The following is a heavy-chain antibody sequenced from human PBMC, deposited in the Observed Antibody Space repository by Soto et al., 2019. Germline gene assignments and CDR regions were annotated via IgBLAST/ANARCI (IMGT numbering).Heavy chain of an antibody. CDR3: ARVIAAAATYYYYYYMDV. J-gene: IGHJ6*03. V-gene: IGHV5-51*01. Sequence: GESLKISCKGSGYSFTSYWIGWVRQMPGKGLEWMGIIYPGDSDTRYSPSFQGQVTISADKSISTAYLQWSSLKASDTAMYYCARVIAAAATYYYYYYMDVWGKGTTVTVSS. D-gene: IGHD6-13*01. CDR1: GYSFTSYW. CDR2: IYPGDSDT.